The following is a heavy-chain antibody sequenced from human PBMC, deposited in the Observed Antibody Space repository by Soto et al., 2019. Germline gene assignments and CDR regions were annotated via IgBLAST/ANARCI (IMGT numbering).Heavy chain of an antibody. CDR2: IIPIFGTA. Sequence: QVQLVQSGAEVKKPGSSVKVSCKASGGTFSSYAISWVRQAPGQGLEWMGGIIPIFGTANYAQKFQGRVTITADEYTSTAYMELSSLRSEDTAVYYCARDQTKYYDFWSAYYYYGMDVWGQGTTVTVSS. CDR3: ARDQTKYYDFWSAYYYYGMDV. CDR1: GGTFSSYA. D-gene: IGHD3-3*01. V-gene: IGHV1-69*01. J-gene: IGHJ6*02.